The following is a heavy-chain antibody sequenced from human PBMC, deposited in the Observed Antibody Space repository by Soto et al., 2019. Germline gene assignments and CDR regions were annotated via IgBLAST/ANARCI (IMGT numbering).Heavy chain of an antibody. V-gene: IGHV1-69*01. CDR1: GGTFSSYA. CDR2: IIPIFGTA. Sequence: QVQLVQSGAEVKKPGSSVKVSCKASGGTFSSYAISWVRQAPGQGLEWMGGIIPIFGTANYAQKFQGRVTITADESTSTAYMELSSLRSEDTAVYYCARAAFVAAAGTGRYWYFDLWGRGTLVTVSS. J-gene: IGHJ2*01. CDR3: ARAAFVAAAGTGRYWYFDL. D-gene: IGHD6-13*01.